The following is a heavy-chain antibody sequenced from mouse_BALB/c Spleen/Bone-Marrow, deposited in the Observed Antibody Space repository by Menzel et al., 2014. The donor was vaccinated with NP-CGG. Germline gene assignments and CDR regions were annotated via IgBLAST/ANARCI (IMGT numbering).Heavy chain of an antibody. D-gene: IGHD1-1*01. V-gene: IGHV1-31*01. Sequence: EVQLQQSGPELVKPGASVKISCKASGYSFTGYYMHWVKQSHVKSLEWIGRINPYNGATSYNQNFKDKASLTVDKSSSTAYMELHSLTSEDSAVYYCASNYYGYAMDYWGQGTSVTVSS. CDR1: GYSFTGYY. J-gene: IGHJ4*01. CDR3: ASNYYGYAMDY. CDR2: INPYNGAT.